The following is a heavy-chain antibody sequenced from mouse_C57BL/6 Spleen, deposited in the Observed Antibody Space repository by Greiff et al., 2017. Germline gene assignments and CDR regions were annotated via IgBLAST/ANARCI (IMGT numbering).Heavy chain of an antibody. CDR2: IDPSGSYT. CDR3: ARWFRGYAMGD. D-gene: IGHD2-2*01. J-gene: IGHJ4*01. CDR1: GYTFTSYW. Sequence: QVQLQQPGAELVKPGASVKLSCKASGYTFTSYWMQWVKQRPGQGLEWIGEIDPSGSYTNYNQKFKGKATLTVDTSSSTAYMHLSSLTSEDSAVYYCARWFRGYAMGDWGQGTSVTVAS. V-gene: IGHV1-50*01.